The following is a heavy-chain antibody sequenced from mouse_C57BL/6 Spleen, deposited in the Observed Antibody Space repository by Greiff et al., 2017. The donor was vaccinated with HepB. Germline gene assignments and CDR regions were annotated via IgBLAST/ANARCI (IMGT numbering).Heavy chain of an antibody. V-gene: IGHV1-54*01. Sequence: QVQLQQSGAELVRPGTSVKVSCKASGYAFTNYLIEWVKQRPGQGLEWIGVINPGSGGTNYNEKFKGKATLTADKSSSTAYMQLSSLTSEDSAVYFCARSDYDYAHYWGQGTTLTVSS. CDR3: ARSDYDYAHY. CDR2: INPGSGGT. CDR1: GYAFTNYL. J-gene: IGHJ2*01. D-gene: IGHD2-4*01.